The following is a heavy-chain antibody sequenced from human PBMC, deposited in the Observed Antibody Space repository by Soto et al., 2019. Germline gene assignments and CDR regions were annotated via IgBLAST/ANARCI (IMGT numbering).Heavy chain of an antibody. V-gene: IGHV1-2*04. Sequence: QVQLVQSGAEVKKPGASVKVSCKASGYTFTVYYMHWVRQAPGQGLEWMGWINPNSGGTNYAQKFQGWVTMTRDTSISTAYMELSRLRSDDTAVYYCARGGDLYCSGGSCYSWFDPWGQGTRVTVSS. CDR1: GYTFTVYY. J-gene: IGHJ5*02. CDR3: ARGGDLYCSGGSCYSWFDP. CDR2: INPNSGGT. D-gene: IGHD2-15*01.